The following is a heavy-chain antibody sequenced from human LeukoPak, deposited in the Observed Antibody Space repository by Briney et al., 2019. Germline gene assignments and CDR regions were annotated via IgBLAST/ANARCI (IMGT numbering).Heavy chain of an antibody. CDR1: GGSISSYY. D-gene: IGHD5-24*01. Sequence: PSETLSLTCTVSGGSISSYYWGWIRQPPGKGLEWIGSIYYSGSTYYNPSLKSRVTISVDTSKNQFSLKLSSVTAADTAVYYCARVEMATMDHFDYWGQGTLVTVSS. CDR2: IYYSGST. J-gene: IGHJ4*02. CDR3: ARVEMATMDHFDY. V-gene: IGHV4-39*07.